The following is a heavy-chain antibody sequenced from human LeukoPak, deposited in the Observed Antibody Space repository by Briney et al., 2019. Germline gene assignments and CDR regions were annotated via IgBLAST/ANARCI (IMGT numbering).Heavy chain of an antibody. D-gene: IGHD3-22*01. CDR2: ISGSGRST. Sequence: GGSPRLSCAAPGFTFSSYAMSWVRQAPGKGLEWVSAISGSGRSTYYADSVKGRFTISRDNSKNTLYLQMNSLRAEDTAVYYCAKDHFIVGADYYDSSGYYFPFDYWGQGTLVTVSS. CDR3: AKDHFIVGADYYDSSGYYFPFDY. J-gene: IGHJ4*02. V-gene: IGHV3-23*01. CDR1: GFTFSSYA.